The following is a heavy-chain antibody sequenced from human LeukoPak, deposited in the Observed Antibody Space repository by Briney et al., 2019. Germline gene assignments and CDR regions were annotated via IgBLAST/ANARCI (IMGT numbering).Heavy chain of an antibody. D-gene: IGHD6-13*01. CDR3: AGTLAAADYLAEYFQN. Sequence: SETLSLTCTVSGGSISSYYWSWIRQPAGKGLEWIGRIYASGTTNYNPSLKSRVTMSVDTSKNQFSLKLSSVTAADTAVYYCAGTLAAADYLAEYFQNWGQGTLVTISS. V-gene: IGHV4-4*07. CDR1: GGSISSYY. J-gene: IGHJ1*01. CDR2: IYASGTT.